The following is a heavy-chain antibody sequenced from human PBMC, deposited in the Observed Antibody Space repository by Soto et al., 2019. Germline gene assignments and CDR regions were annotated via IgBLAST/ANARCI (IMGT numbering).Heavy chain of an antibody. J-gene: IGHJ4*02. V-gene: IGHV3-15*07. CDR1: GVTFNNAW. Sequence: EVQLVESGGGLVKPGGSLRLSCAASGVTFNNAWMNWVRQAPGKGLEWVARIKSEANGATTNYAAPVKGRFTISRDDSKNTLHQQMNSRKTEDTAMYFCTRDDNFDYWGQGTVVTVSS. CDR3: TRDDNFDY. D-gene: IGHD3-22*01. CDR2: IKSEANGATT.